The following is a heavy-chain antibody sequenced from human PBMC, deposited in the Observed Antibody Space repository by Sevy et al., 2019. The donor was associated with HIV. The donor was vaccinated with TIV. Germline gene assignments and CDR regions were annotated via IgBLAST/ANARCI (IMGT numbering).Heavy chain of an antibody. CDR3: VKDILFSGLFQS. D-gene: IGHD3-10*01. CDR1: GFIFSSFG. V-gene: IGHV3-30*18. Sequence: GGSLRLSCAASGFIFSSFGLHWVRQAPGKGLEWVASLSYDGIDKYYAGSVKGRFTISRDISKTTLYLQMSSLRPEDTAVYHCVKDILFSGLFQSWGQGALVTVSS. CDR2: LSYDGIDK. J-gene: IGHJ4*02.